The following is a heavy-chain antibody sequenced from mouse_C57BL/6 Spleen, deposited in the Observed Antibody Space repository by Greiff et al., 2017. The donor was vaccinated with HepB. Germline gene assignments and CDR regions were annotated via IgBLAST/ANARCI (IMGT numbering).Heavy chain of an antibody. D-gene: IGHD3-3*01. CDR1: GYTFTDYY. CDR3: ARSRGRGFAY. V-gene: IGHV1-26*01. CDR2: INPNNGGT. Sequence: EVQLQQSGPELVKPGASVKISCKASGYTFTDYYMNWVKQSHGKSLEWIGDINPNNGGTSYNQKFKGKATLTVDKSSSTAYMALRSLTSEDSAVYYCARSRGRGFAYWGQGTLVTVSA. J-gene: IGHJ3*01.